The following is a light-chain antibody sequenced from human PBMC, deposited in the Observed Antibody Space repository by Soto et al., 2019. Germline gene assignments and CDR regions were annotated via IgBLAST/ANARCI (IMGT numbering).Light chain of an antibody. CDR1: SSDVGGYNF. Sequence: QSALTQPRSVSGSPGQSVTISCTGTSSDVGGYNFVPWYQQHPDKAPKLLIYAVSKRPSGVPDHFSGSKSGNTASLTISGLQAEDEADYYCCAYAGNAYVFGTGTKVTVL. V-gene: IGLV2-11*01. CDR2: AVS. J-gene: IGLJ1*01. CDR3: CAYAGNAYV.